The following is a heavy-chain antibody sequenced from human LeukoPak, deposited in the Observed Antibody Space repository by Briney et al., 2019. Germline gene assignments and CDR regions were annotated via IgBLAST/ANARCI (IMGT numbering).Heavy chain of an antibody. CDR2: ISAYNGNT. CDR3: ARDAADTVRGGDY. J-gene: IGHJ4*02. V-gene: IGHV1-18*01. CDR1: GYTFTSYG. Sequence: GASVKLSCKASGYTFTSYGISWVRQAPGQGLEWMGWISAYNGNTNFAQKLQGRVTMTTDTSTSTAYMDLRSLRSDDTAVYYCARDAADTVRGGDYWGQGTLVTVSS. D-gene: IGHD5-18*01.